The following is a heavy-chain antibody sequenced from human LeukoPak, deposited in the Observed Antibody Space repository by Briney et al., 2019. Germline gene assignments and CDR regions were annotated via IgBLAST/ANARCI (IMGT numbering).Heavy chain of an antibody. CDR3: ARGGRYCSGGSCYSRGGWFDP. Sequence: SETLSLTCAVYGGSFSGYYWSWIRQPPGKGLEWIGEINHRGSTNYNPSLKSRVTISVDTSKNQFSLKLSSVTAADTAVYYCARGGRYCSGGSCYSRGGWFDPWGQGTLVTVSS. CDR2: INHRGST. V-gene: IGHV4-34*01. CDR1: GGSFSGYY. J-gene: IGHJ5*02. D-gene: IGHD2-15*01.